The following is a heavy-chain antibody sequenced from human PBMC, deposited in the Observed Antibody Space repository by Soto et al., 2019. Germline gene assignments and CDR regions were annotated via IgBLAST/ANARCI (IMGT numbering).Heavy chain of an antibody. CDR1: GYPIASGYY. CDR2: IYHAGSV. CDR3: ARTFDYYGMDV. J-gene: IGHJ6*02. V-gene: IGHV4-38-2*01. Sequence: SETLSLTCAVSGYPIASGYYWAWIRQSPGKGLEWIGSIYHAGSVYYNPSLNSRVAVSLDTSKNHFSLKLTSVTAADTALYYCARTFDYYGMDVWGQGTTVTVSS.